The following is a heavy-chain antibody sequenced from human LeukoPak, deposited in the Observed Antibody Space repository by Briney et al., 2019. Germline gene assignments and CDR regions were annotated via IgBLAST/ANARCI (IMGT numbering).Heavy chain of an antibody. CDR2: IKSKTDGGTT. V-gene: IGHV3-15*01. D-gene: IGHD3-9*01. Sequence: GGSLRLSCAASGFTFSNAWMSWVRQAPGKGREWVGRIKSKTDGGTTDYAAPVKGRFTISRDDSKNTLYLQMNSLKTEDTAVYYCTTPRYDIFEVGYYYYGMDVWGKGTTVTVSS. CDR3: TTPRYDIFEVGYYYYGMDV. J-gene: IGHJ6*04. CDR1: GFTFSNAW.